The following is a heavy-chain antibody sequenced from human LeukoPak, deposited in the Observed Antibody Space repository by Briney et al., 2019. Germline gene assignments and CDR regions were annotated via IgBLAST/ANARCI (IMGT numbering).Heavy chain of an antibody. D-gene: IGHD3-3*01. J-gene: IGHJ4*02. CDR1: GGSISSSSYY. CDR2: IYYSGGT. CDR3: ARLRDFWSGYLH. V-gene: IGHV4-39*01. Sequence: SETLSLTCTVSGGSISSSSYYWGWIRQPPGKGLEWIGSIYYSGGTYYNPSLKSRVTISVDTSKNQFSLKLSSVTAADTAVYYCARLRDFWSGYLHWGQGTLVTVSS.